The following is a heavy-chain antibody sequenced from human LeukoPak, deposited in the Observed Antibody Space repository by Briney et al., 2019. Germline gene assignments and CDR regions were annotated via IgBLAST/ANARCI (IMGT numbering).Heavy chain of an antibody. CDR3: ARDIAYYDFRSGYSPRYFDY. D-gene: IGHD3-3*01. CDR1: GFAVSSNY. J-gene: IGHJ4*02. CDR2: IYSGGST. Sequence: GGSLRLSCAASGFAVSSNYMSRVRQAPGQGLEWVSVIYSGGSTYYADSVKGRFTISRDNSKNALYLQMNSLRAEDTAVYYCARDIAYYDFRSGYSPRYFDYWGQGTLVTVSS. V-gene: IGHV3-66*01.